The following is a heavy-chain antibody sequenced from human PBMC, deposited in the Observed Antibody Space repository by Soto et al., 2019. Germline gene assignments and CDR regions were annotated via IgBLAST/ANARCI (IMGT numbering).Heavy chain of an antibody. D-gene: IGHD3-16*02. V-gene: IGHV3-23*01. CDR2: ISGSGGST. Sequence: PGGSLRLSCAASGFTFSSYAMSWVRQAPGKGLEWVSAISGSGGSTYYADSVKGRFTISRDNSKNTLYLQMNSLRAEDTAVYYCAKSALFGGVIVIDYFDYRGQGTLVTVSS. J-gene: IGHJ4*02. CDR1: GFTFSSYA. CDR3: AKSALFGGVIVIDYFDY.